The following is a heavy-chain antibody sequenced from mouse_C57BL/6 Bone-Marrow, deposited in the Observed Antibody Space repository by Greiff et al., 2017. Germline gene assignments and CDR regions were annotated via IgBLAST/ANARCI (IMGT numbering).Heavy chain of an antibody. J-gene: IGHJ4*01. Sequence: VQLQQSGPELVKPGASVKMSCKASGYTFTDYNMHWVKQSHGKSLEWIGYINPNNGGTSYNQKFKGKATLTVNKYSSTAYMELRSLTSEDSAVYYGARTETGTGTRAMDYWGQGTSVTVSS. D-gene: IGHD4-1*01. CDR1: GYTFTDYN. CDR2: INPNNGGT. CDR3: ARTETGTGTRAMDY. V-gene: IGHV1-22*01.